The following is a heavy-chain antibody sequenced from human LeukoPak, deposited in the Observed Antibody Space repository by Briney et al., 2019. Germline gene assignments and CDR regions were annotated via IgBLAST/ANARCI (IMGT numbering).Heavy chain of an antibody. CDR2: INPSGGST. CDR1: GYTFTGYY. D-gene: IGHD3-9*01. CDR3: ASDWLGYAFDI. J-gene: IGHJ3*02. V-gene: IGHV1-46*01. Sequence: ASVKVSCKASGYTFTGYYMHWVRQAPGQGLEWMGIINPSGGSTSYAQKFQGRVTMTRDTSTSTVYMELSSLRSEDTAVYYCASDWLGYAFDIWGQGTMVTVSS.